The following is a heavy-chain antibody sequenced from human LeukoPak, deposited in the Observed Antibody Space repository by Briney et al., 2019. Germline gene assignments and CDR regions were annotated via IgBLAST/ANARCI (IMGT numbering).Heavy chain of an antibody. V-gene: IGHV1-3*01. J-gene: IGHJ2*01. Sequence: ASVKVSCKASGYTFTSYAMHWVRQAPGQRLEWMGWINAGNGNTKYSQKFQGRVTITADESTSTAYMELSSLRSEDTAVYYCARRNTAMAGDWYFDLWGRGTLVTVSS. CDR3: ARRNTAMAGDWYFDL. D-gene: IGHD5-18*01. CDR1: GYTFTSYA. CDR2: INAGNGNT.